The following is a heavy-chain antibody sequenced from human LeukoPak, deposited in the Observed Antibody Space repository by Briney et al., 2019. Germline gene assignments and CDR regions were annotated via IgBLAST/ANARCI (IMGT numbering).Heavy chain of an antibody. CDR3: ARGRYYYSGTSAFDY. J-gene: IGHJ4*02. V-gene: IGHV3-7*02. Sequence: GGPLRLSCTASGFTFSNSWMDWVRQAPGKGLEWVTNSKGDGSEKYYVHSVKGRFTISRDNAKNSLYLQMNSLRVEDTAVYYRARGRYYYSGTSAFDYWGQGTLVTVSS. CDR2: SKGDGSEK. D-gene: IGHD3-10*01. CDR1: GFTFSNSW.